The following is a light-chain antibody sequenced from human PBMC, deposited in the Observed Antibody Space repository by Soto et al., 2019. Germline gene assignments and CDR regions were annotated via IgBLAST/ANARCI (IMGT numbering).Light chain of an antibody. CDR3: QQYGSSPPRT. Sequence: EIVLTQSPGILSLSPGERATLSGRASQSVSNDFLAWCQQKPGQAPRLLIYGASTRATDVPDRFSGSGSGADFTLSISRLEPEDFAVYYCQQYGSSPPRTFGQGTKVDIK. CDR1: QSVSNDF. J-gene: IGKJ1*01. CDR2: GAS. V-gene: IGKV3-20*01.